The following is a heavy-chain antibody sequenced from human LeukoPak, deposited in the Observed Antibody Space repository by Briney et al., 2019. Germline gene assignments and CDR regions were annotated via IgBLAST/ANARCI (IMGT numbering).Heavy chain of an antibody. J-gene: IGHJ4*02. Sequence: GGSLRLSCAASGFTFSSYAMSWVRQAPGKGLEWVSGISGNGISTYYADSVKGRFTISRDNSKNTLYLQMSSLRAEDTAVYYCAKESGSGWALDYWGQGTLVTVSS. V-gene: IGHV3-23*01. D-gene: IGHD6-19*01. CDR2: ISGNGIST. CDR3: AKESGSGWALDY. CDR1: GFTFSSYA.